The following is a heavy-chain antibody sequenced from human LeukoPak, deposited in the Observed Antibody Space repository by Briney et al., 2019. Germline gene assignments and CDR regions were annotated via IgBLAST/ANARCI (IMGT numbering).Heavy chain of an antibody. V-gene: IGHV4-59*08. CDR2: IYYSGST. J-gene: IGHJ6*02. Sequence: PSETLSLTCTVSGGSISSYYWSWIRQPPGKGLEWIGYIYYSGSTNYNPSLESRVNISVETSKNQFSLKLSSVTAADTAVYYCTRHAPDYGNHMDVWGQGTTVTVSS. CDR1: GGSISSYY. CDR3: TRHAPDYGNHMDV. D-gene: IGHD4-17*01.